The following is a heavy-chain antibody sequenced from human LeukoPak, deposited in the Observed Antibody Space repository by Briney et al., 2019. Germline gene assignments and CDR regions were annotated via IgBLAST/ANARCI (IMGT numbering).Heavy chain of an antibody. CDR2: IYYSGST. CDR3: ARGTAMGLYYYGMDV. CDR1: GGSISSYY. Sequence: SETLSLTCTVSGGSISSYYWSWLRQPPGKGLEWVGYIYYSGSTNYNPSLKSRVTISVDTSKNQFSLKLSSVTAADTAVYYCARGTAMGLYYYGMDVWGKGTTVTVSS. D-gene: IGHD5-18*01. V-gene: IGHV4-59*01. J-gene: IGHJ6*04.